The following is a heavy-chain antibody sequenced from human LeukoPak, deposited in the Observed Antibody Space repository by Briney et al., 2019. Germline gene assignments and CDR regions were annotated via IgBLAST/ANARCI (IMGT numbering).Heavy chain of an antibody. J-gene: IGHJ6*02. D-gene: IGHD2-2*01. V-gene: IGHV3-7*01. CDR2: IKRDGSEK. Sequence: GGSLRLSCAASGFTFSSYWMSWVRQAPGKGLEWVANIKRDGSEKYYVDSVKGRFTISRDNAKNSLYLQMNSLRAEDTAVYYCARKIVGYCSSTSCSYYYYYGMDVWGQGTTVTVSS. CDR1: GFTFSSYW. CDR3: ARKIVGYCSSTSCSYYYYYGMDV.